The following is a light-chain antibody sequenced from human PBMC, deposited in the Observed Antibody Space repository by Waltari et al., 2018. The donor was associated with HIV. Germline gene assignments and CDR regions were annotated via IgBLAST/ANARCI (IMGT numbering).Light chain of an antibody. CDR1: QTVSTNY. Sequence: IVLTQSPGTLSLSPGDRATLSCTASQTVSTNYLAWYQQKPGQAPKLLIYGASTRATGIPDRFSGSGSGTDFALTIRRLEPEDFALYYCQQYGSTPYTFGQGTKLEI. V-gene: IGKV3-20*01. J-gene: IGKJ2*01. CDR3: QQYGSTPYT. CDR2: GAS.